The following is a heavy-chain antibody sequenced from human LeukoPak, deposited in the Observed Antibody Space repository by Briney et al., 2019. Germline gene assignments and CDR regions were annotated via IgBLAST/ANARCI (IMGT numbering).Heavy chain of an antibody. Sequence: ASVKVSCKASGYTFTSYEINWVRQATGQALEWMGYINPRSGKTGYAQTFQGRITMTMNTSISTAYMELSSLTSGDSAVYYCTRDVLLYFGESSGFDPWGQGTLVTVSS. V-gene: IGHV1-8*01. CDR2: INPRSGKT. D-gene: IGHD3-10*01. CDR3: TRDVLLYFGESSGFDP. CDR1: GYTFTSYE. J-gene: IGHJ5*02.